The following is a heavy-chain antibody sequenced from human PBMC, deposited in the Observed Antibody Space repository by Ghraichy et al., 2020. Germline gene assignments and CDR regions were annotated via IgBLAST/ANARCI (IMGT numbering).Heavy chain of an antibody. J-gene: IGHJ6*02. Sequence: SETLSLTCAVSGGSISSSNWWSWVRQPPGKGLEWIGEIYHSGSTNYNPSLKSRVTISVDKSKNQFSLKLSSVTAADTAVYYCARGHGSGSYYNAPPLDYYYGMDVWGQGTTVTVSS. CDR2: IYHSGST. CDR3: ARGHGSGSYYNAPPLDYYYGMDV. D-gene: IGHD3-10*01. CDR1: GGSISSSNW. V-gene: IGHV4-4*02.